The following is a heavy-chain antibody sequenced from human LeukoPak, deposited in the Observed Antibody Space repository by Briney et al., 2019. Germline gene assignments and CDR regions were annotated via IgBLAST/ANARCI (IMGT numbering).Heavy chain of an antibody. V-gene: IGHV1-18*01. CDR2: ISAYNGNT. D-gene: IGHD1-14*01. Sequence: ASVKVSCKASGYTLTSYGISWVRQAPGQGLEWMGWISAYNGNTNYAQKLQGRVTMTTDTSTSTAYMEPRSLRSDDTAVYYCARVVATGHSDAFDIWGQGTMVTVSS. J-gene: IGHJ3*02. CDR3: ARVVATGHSDAFDI. CDR1: GYTLTSYG.